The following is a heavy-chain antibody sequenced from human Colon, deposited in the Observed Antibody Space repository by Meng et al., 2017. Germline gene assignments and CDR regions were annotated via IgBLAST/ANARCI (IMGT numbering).Heavy chain of an antibody. Sequence: RVRLGAKVQKPGAPVQVSSQASGYTFTDYYTHWVRQAPGQGLEWLARINPKSGGTNSAQIFQGRVTMTRDTSISTVYMELTRLRSDDTALYYCGKREYISGLTYWGQGTLVTVSS. CDR3: GKREYISGLTY. CDR1: GYTFTDYY. J-gene: IGHJ4*02. CDR2: INPKSGGT. V-gene: IGHV1-2*06. D-gene: IGHD6-19*01.